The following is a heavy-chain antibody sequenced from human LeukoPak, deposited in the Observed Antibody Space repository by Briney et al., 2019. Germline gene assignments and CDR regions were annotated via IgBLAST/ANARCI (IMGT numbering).Heavy chain of an antibody. CDR2: THPSGNT. Sequence: SETLSLTCTVSGGSNNSYYWSWIRQPPGKGLEWIGYTHPSGNTNYSPSLKGRVTISIDTSRNQLSLKLSSVNAADTAVYYCARKAQQKGWFDPWGQGTLVTVSS. CDR1: GGSNNSYY. CDR3: ARKAQQKGWFDP. J-gene: IGHJ5*02. V-gene: IGHV4-4*09.